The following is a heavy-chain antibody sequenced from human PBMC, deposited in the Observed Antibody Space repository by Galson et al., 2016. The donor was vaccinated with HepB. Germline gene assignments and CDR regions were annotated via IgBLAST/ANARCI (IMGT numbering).Heavy chain of an antibody. V-gene: IGHV4-61*03. J-gene: IGHJ6*02. CDR3: ARDLAVNTVASYGMDV. CDR2: IYYSVST. Sequence: SETLSLTCSVSGASVSSGSYYWSWIRQSPGKGLEWIGYIYYSVSTNYNPSLKSRVTISIDTSKNHFSLNLSSVTAADTAVYYCARDLAVNTVASYGMDVRGQGTSVIVSS. CDR1: GASVSSGSYY. D-gene: IGHD5-12*01.